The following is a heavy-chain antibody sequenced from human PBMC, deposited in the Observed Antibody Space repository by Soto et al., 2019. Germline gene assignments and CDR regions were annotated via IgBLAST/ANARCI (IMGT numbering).Heavy chain of an antibody. Sequence: ASVKVSCKASGFTFTTYYMHWVRQAPGQGLEWMGLITPSGVTTSNAQKFQGRVTMTRDTSTSTVYMELSSLRSADTAIYYCASAKETAARDGMAVWGQGTTVTVSS. CDR3: ASAKETAARDGMAV. D-gene: IGHD5-18*01. CDR1: GFTFTTYY. J-gene: IGHJ6*02. V-gene: IGHV1-46*01. CDR2: ITPSGVTT.